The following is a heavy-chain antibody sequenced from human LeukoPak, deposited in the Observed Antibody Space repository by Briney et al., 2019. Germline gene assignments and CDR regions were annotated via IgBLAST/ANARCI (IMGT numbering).Heavy chain of an antibody. CDR3: ARQAATAYDYFDY. V-gene: IGHV5-51*01. CDR2: IYPGDSDA. J-gene: IGHJ4*02. D-gene: IGHD1-1*01. Sequence: GESLKISCKGLGYTFDTYWIGWVRQMPGKGLEWMGIIYPGDSDARYSPSFQGQVTISADKSISTAYLQWSSLKASDTAMYYCARQAATAYDYFDYWGQGTLVTVSS. CDR1: GYTFDTYW.